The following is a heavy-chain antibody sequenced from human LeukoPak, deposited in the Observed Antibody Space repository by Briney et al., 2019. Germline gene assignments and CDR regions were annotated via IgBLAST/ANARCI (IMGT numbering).Heavy chain of an antibody. CDR3: ARCTFGAGAFDI. D-gene: IGHD3-3*02. CDR2: IYYSGST. Sequence: SETLSLTCTVSGGSISSGGYYWSWIRQHPGEGLEWIGYIYYSGSTYYNPSLKSRVTISVDTSKNQFSLKLSSVTAADTAVYYCARCTFGAGAFDIWGQGTMVTVSS. CDR1: GGSISSGGYY. V-gene: IGHV4-31*03. J-gene: IGHJ3*02.